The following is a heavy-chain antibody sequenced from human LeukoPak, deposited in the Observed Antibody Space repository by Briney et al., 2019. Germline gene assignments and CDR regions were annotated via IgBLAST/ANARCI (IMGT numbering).Heavy chain of an antibody. V-gene: IGHV3-74*03. D-gene: IGHD2-15*01. CDR3: ARVCIGCYSKDY. J-gene: IGHJ4*02. Sequence: GGSLRLSCAASGFTFSSYWMHWVRQAPGKGLVWVSRINSDGSTTTYADSVKGRFTISRDNAKNTLYLQMNSLRVEDTAVYYCARVCIGCYSKDYWGQGTLVSVSS. CDR2: INSDGSTT. CDR1: GFTFSSYW.